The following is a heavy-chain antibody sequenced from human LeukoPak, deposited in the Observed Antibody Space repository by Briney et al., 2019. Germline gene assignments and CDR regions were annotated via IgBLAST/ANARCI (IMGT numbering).Heavy chain of an antibody. CDR3: AKPSLSSYLRVAFDI. CDR1: GGSFSGYY. D-gene: IGHD1-14*01. Sequence: PSETLSLTCAVYGGSFSGYYWSWIRQPPGKGLERIGEINHSGSTNYNPSLKSRVTISVDTSKNQFSLKLSSVTAADTAVYYCAKPSLSSYLRVAFDIWGQGTMVTVSS. V-gene: IGHV4-34*01. CDR2: INHSGST. J-gene: IGHJ3*02.